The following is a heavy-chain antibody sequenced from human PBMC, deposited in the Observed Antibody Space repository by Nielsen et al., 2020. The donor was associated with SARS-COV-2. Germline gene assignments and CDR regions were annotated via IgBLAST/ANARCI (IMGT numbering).Heavy chain of an antibody. CDR1: GYTFTSYF. D-gene: IGHD5-24*01. V-gene: IGHV1-46*01. J-gene: IGHJ6*02. Sequence: ASVKVSCKASGYTFTSYFVHWVRQAPGQGLEWMGIINPNGGSTSSAQKFQGRLTMTADTSTSTVYMELSSLTSEDTAVFFCARGSTLGSLGYIALDVWGHGTTVTVSS. CDR3: ARGSTLGSLGYIALDV. CDR2: INPNGGST.